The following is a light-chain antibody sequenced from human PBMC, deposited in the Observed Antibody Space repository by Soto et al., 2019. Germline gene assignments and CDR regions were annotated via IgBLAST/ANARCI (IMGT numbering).Light chain of an antibody. V-gene: IGLV1-44*01. CDR3: AAWDESLNGYV. J-gene: IGLJ1*01. CDR2: FNI. CDR1: SSNIGSNT. Sequence: QSVLSQPPSASGTPGQRVTISCSGSSSNIGSNTVNWYQQFPGTAPKLLIYFNIQRPSGVPDRFSGSKSGTSASLAISGLQSEDEADYYCAAWDESLNGYVFGTGTKVTV.